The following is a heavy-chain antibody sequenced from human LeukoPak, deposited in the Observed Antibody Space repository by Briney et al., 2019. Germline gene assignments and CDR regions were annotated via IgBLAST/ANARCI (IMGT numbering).Heavy chain of an antibody. D-gene: IGHD3-3*02. V-gene: IGHV4-59*12. CDR1: GGSISSYY. CDR3: ARGLRDSIYYYYMDV. Sequence: PSETLSLTCTVSGGSISSYYWSWIRQPPGKGLEWIGYIYYSGSTNYNPSLKSRVTISVDTSKNQFSLKLSSVTAADTAVYYCARGLRDSIYYYYMDVWGKGTTVTVSS. J-gene: IGHJ6*03. CDR2: IYYSGST.